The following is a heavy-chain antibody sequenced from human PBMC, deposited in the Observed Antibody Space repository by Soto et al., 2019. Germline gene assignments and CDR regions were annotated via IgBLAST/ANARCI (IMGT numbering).Heavy chain of an antibody. CDR3: ARGLAGRTSSWYDC. CDR2: INHSGST. J-gene: IGHJ4*02. V-gene: IGHV4-34*01. D-gene: IGHD6-13*01. Sequence: QVQLQQWGAGLLKPSETLSLTCAVYGGSFSGYYWSWIRQPPGKGLEWIGEINHSGSTNYNSSLKSRVTISVDTPKNQISLKLNSVTAADTAVYYCARGLAGRTSSWYDCWGQGTLVTVSS. CDR1: GGSFSGYY.